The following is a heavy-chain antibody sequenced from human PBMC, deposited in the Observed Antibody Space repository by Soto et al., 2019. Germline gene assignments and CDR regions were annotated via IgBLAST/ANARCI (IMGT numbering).Heavy chain of an antibody. CDR1: GFTVSSNY. D-gene: IGHD3-16*02. Sequence: EVQLVESGGGLVQPGGSLRLSCAASGFTVSSNYMSWVRQAPGKGLEWVSVIYSGGSTYYADSVKGRFTISRDNSKNTLYLQTNSLRAEDTAVYYCARGGYDYIWGSYRQPYYFDYWGQGTLVTVSS. CDR3: ARGGYDYIWGSYRQPYYFDY. V-gene: IGHV3-66*01. J-gene: IGHJ4*02. CDR2: IYSGGST.